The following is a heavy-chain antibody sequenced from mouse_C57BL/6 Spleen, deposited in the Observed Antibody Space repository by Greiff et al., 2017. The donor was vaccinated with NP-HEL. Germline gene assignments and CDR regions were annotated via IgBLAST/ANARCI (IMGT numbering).Heavy chain of an antibody. CDR1: GFSFNTYA. CDR3: VRQDYDEDAMDY. D-gene: IGHD2-4*01. CDR2: IRSKSNNYAT. V-gene: IGHV10-1*01. J-gene: IGHJ4*01. Sequence: EVKLVESGGGLVQPKGSLKLSCAASGFSFNTYAMNWVRQAPGKGLEWVARIRSKSNNYATYYADSVKDRFTISRDDSESMLYLQMNNLKTEDTAMYYCVRQDYDEDAMDYWGQGTSVTVSS.